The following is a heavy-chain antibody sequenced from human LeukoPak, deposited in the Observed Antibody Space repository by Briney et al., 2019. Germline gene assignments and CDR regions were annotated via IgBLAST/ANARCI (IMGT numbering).Heavy chain of an antibody. D-gene: IGHD6-13*01. Sequence: GGSLRLSCAASGSSIADYGMSWVRQPPGKGLEWVSGINWDGGASAYSDSVKGRFTISRDHGKNSLYLQMNDLRDEDTALYFCVRDLSASWYSLGFWGQGALLTVS. CDR1: GSSIADYG. CDR2: INWDGGAS. J-gene: IGHJ4*02. V-gene: IGHV3-20*04. CDR3: VRDLSASWYSLGF.